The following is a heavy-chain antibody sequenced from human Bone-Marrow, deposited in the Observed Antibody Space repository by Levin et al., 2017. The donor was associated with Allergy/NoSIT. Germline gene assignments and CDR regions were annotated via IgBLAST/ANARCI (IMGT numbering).Heavy chain of an antibody. V-gene: IGHV3-53*01. CDR1: GFTVSGYY. CDR2: IYDAGRT. J-gene: IGHJ4*02. Sequence: GGSLRLSCAASGFTVSGYYLSWVRQAPGKGLEWVSAIYDAGRTYYADSVKGRFTISRDNSKDTLYLQMNSLRADDTAVYYCARVRFPGYHGSGSYYNEYYFDSWGQGTLVTVSS. CDR3: ARVRFPGYHGSGSYYNEYYFDS. D-gene: IGHD3-10*01.